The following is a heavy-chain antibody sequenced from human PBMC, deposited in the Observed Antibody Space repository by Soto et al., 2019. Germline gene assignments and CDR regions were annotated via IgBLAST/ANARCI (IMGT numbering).Heavy chain of an antibody. CDR2: LYDVDGT. V-gene: IGHV3-53*01. J-gene: IGHJ3*02. Sequence: DVQLVESGGGLIQPGGSLRLSCAASGFTVSGKKYLAWVRQAPGQGLEWVSALYDVDGTYYADSVKGRFTTSADSSKTIVYLQTNGLRADDTAVYYCASWHLREHAYDIWCQGTAVTVSS. CDR1: GFTVSGKKY. D-gene: IGHD4-17*01. CDR3: ASWHLREHAYDI.